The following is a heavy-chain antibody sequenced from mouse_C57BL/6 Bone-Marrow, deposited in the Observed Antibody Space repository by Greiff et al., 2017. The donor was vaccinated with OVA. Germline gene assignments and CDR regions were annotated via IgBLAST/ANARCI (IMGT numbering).Heavy chain of an antibody. CDR2: ISGGGGNT. CDR1: GFTFSSYT. Sequence: EVHLVESGGGLVKPGGSLKLSCAASGFTFSSYTMSWVRQTPEKRLEWVATISGGGGNTYYPDSVKGRFTISRDNAKNTLYLQMSSLRSEDTALYYCARRGSSGPLYYAMDYWGQGTSVTVSS. J-gene: IGHJ4*01. CDR3: ARRGSSGPLYYAMDY. D-gene: IGHD3-2*02. V-gene: IGHV5-9*01.